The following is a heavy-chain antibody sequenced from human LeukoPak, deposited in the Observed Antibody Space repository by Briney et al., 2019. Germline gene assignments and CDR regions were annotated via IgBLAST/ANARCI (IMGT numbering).Heavy chain of an antibody. Sequence: SETLSLTCTVSGGSISSYYWSWIRQPPGKGLEWIGYIYYSGSTNYNPSLKSRVTISVDTSKNQFSLKLSSVTAADTAVYYCARDLGCSSTSCYFPDAFDTWGQGTMVTVSS. D-gene: IGHD2-2*01. CDR3: ARDLGCSSTSCYFPDAFDT. CDR2: IYYSGST. CDR1: GGSISSYY. V-gene: IGHV4-59*01. J-gene: IGHJ3*02.